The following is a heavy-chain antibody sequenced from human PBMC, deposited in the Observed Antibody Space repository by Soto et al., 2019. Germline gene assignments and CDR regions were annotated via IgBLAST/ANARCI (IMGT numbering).Heavy chain of an antibody. Sequence: SVKVSCKASGGPFSSYASSWVRQAPGQGLEWMGGNIPIFVTANYAQKFQVRVTITAYESTSTAYMELSSLRSEDTAVYYCARRGYSHGYAHVVGYYYYGMDVWGQGTTVTVSS. CDR1: GGPFSSYA. D-gene: IGHD5-18*01. CDR3: ARRGYSHGYAHVVGYYYYGMDV. V-gene: IGHV1-69*13. CDR2: NIPIFVTA. J-gene: IGHJ6*02.